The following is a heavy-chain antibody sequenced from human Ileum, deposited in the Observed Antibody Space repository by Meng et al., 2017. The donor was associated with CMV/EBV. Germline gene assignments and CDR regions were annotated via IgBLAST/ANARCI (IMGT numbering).Heavy chain of an antibody. CDR3: ARSPPPSPGLTGEVDC. V-gene: IGHV1-3*04. J-gene: IGHJ4*02. CDR2: INTGTGNT. Sequence: GYTFRDYTINWVRQAPGQRLEWMGWINTGTGNTRYEQKFQGRVTITRDTSASTAYMELSSLRSEDAAVYYCARSPPPSPGLTGEVDCWDQGTLVTVSS. CDR1: GYTFRDYT. D-gene: IGHD3-16*01.